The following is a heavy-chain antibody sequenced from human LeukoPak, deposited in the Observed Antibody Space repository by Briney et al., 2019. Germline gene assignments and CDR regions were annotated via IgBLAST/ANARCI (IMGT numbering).Heavy chain of an antibody. CDR3: ATDVIAAAGNDY. D-gene: IGHD6-13*01. J-gene: IGHJ4*02. Sequence: ASVKVSCKASGYTFTSYGISWVRQAPGQGLEWMGGFDPEDGETIYAQKFQGRVTMTEDTSTDTAYMELSSLRSEDTAVYYCATDVIAAAGNDYWGQGTLVTVSS. V-gene: IGHV1-24*01. CDR2: FDPEDGET. CDR1: GYTFTSYG.